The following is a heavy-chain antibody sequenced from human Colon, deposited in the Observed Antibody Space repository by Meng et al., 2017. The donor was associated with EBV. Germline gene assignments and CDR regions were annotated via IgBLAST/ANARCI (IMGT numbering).Heavy chain of an antibody. V-gene: IGHV4-34*01. D-gene: IGHD3-9*01. Sequence: QWLIQQLVAGLLKPSETLSLTCTVNGGSFSGYVGSWVRQPPGKGMEWIGEVSHPGSANYNPSLKSRVTISVDASEKQFSLRLTSVTAADSAVYYCARVPTTGYKDHWGQGTLVTVSS. J-gene: IGHJ4*02. CDR1: GGSFSGYV. CDR2: VSHPGSA. CDR3: ARVPTTGYKDH.